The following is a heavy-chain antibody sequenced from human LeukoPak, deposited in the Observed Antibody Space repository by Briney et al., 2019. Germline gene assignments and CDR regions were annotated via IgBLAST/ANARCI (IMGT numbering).Heavy chain of an antibody. CDR3: ARQGDCSGGSCYSSYYYYYYMDV. J-gene: IGHJ6*03. CDR2: IYYSGST. D-gene: IGHD2-15*01. V-gene: IGHV4-39*01. CDR1: GGSISSSSYY. Sequence: PSETLSLTRTVSGGSISSSSYYWGWIRQPPGKGLEWIGSIYYSGSTYYNPSLKSRVTISVDTSKNQFSLKLSSVTAADTAVYYCARQGDCSGGSCYSSYYYYYYMDVWGKGTTVTVSS.